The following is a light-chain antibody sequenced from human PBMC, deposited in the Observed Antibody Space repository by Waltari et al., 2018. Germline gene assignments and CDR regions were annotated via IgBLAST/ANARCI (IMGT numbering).Light chain of an antibody. CDR3: QQYNSYPIT. CDR2: SAS. Sequence: DIQMIQSPSSLSASVGDRVTITCRASQDISNFLAWFQQKPGEAPKSLIYSASTLQSGVPSKFSGSGSGTDFTLTISSLQPEDFATYYCQQYNSYPITFGQGTRLEIK. V-gene: IGKV1-16*02. J-gene: IGKJ5*01. CDR1: QDISNF.